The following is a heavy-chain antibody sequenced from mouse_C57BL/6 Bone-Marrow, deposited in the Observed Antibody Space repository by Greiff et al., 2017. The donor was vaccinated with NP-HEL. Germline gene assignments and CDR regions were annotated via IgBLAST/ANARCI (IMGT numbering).Heavy chain of an antibody. CDR1: GFTFSDYY. CDR3: ARDITTVVATDWYFDV. J-gene: IGHJ1*03. D-gene: IGHD1-1*01. Sequence: EVNVVESEGGLVQPGSSMKLSCTASGFTFSDYYMAWVRQVPEKGLEWVANINYDGSSTYYLDSLKSRFIISRDNAKNILYLQMSSLKSEDTATYYCARDITTVVATDWYFDVWGTGTTVTVSS. V-gene: IGHV5-16*01. CDR2: INYDGSST.